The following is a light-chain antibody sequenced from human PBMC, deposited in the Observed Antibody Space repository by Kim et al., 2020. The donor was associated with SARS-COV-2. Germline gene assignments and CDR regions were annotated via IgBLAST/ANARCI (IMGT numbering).Light chain of an antibody. J-gene: IGKJ1*01. Sequence: ASVGDRVTITCLASQGISNSLAWYQQKPGKVPKLLIYAASTLQSGVPSRFSGSGSGTDFTLTVSSLQPEYVATYYCQRYDTAPRTFGQGTKVDIK. CDR2: AAS. V-gene: IGKV1-27*01. CDR1: QGISNS. CDR3: QRYDTAPRT.